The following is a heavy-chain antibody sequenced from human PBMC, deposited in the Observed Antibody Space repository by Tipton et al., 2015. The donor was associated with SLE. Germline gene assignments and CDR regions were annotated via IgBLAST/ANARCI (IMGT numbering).Heavy chain of an antibody. V-gene: IGHV4-34*01. D-gene: IGHD6-13*01. J-gene: IGHJ6*02. CDR2: VNHSGST. CDR1: GGSFSGYY. Sequence: TLSLTCAVYGGSFSGYYWSWIRQPPGKGLEWIGEVNHSGSTNYNPSLKSRVTISVDTSKNQFSLKLSSVTAADTAVYYCARGYSSSYYYGMDVWGQGTTVTVSS. CDR3: ARGYSSSYYYGMDV.